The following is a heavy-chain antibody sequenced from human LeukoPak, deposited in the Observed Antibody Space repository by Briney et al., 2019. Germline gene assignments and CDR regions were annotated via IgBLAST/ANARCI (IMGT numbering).Heavy chain of an antibody. Sequence: GGSLRLSCAASGFTVSSNYMSWVRQAPGKGLEWVSVIYSGGSTYYADSVKGRFTISRDNSKNTLYLQMNSLRAEDTAVYYCARESSGWFSGGAFDIWGQGTMVTVSS. D-gene: IGHD6-19*01. V-gene: IGHV3-53*01. CDR1: GFTVSSNY. CDR3: ARESSGWFSGGAFDI. CDR2: IYSGGST. J-gene: IGHJ3*02.